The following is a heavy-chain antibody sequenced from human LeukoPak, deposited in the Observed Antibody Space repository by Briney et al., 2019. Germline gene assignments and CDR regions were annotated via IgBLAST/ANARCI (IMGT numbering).Heavy chain of an antibody. CDR2: IDHSGST. J-gene: IGHJ5*02. CDR3: ASTASIAVAGTA. V-gene: IGHV4-34*01. CDR1: GGSFSGYY. D-gene: IGHD6-19*01. Sequence: SETLSLTCAVYGGSFSGYYWSWIRQPPGKGLEWIGEIDHSGSTNYNPSLKSRVTISVDTSKYQFSLKLSSVTAADTAVYYCASTASIAVAGTAWGQGTLVTVSS.